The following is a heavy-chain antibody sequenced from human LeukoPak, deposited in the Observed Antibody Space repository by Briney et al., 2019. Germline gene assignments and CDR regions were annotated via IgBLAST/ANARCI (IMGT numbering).Heavy chain of an antibody. CDR2: IRNKVYGETT. D-gene: IGHD3-10*01. CDR1: GLTFSTFA. Sequence: GGSLRLSCAASGLTFSTFAMIWVRQPPGKGLEGVGFIRNKVYGETTEYAASVKGRFTISRDDSKSIAYLQMNSLKTEDTAVYYCIRGLGYYYGSVGDYWGQGTLVTVSS. J-gene: IGHJ4*02. V-gene: IGHV3-49*04. CDR3: IRGLGYYYGSVGDY.